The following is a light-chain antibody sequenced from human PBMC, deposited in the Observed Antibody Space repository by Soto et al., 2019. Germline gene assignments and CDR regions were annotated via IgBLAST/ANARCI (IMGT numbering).Light chain of an antibody. CDR2: LGS. J-gene: IGKJ2*01. Sequence: DIVMTQSPLSLPVTPGEPASISCRSSQSLLHSNGYNYLDWYLQKPGQSPQLLISLGSNRASGVPDRFSGSGSGTDFTLKISRVEAEDVGVYYYMQALQTPYTFGQGTKLEIK. CDR3: MQALQTPYT. CDR1: QSLLHSNGYNY. V-gene: IGKV2-28*01.